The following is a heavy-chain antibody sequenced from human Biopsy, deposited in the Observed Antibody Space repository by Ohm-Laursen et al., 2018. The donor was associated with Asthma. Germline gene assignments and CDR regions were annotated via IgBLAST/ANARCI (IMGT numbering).Heavy chain of an antibody. J-gene: IGHJ3*02. CDR1: GFVFSQCG. D-gene: IGHD3-22*01. Sequence: SLRLSCSASGFVFSQCGMHWVRQGPGKGLEWVALVSPDGHNKYYEDSVKGRFTISRDNSRNRLYLQINSLTVEDSAVDFCARQSGQEYGDSIPFDTWGQGTKVAVSS. V-gene: IGHV3-30*03. CDR2: VSPDGHNK. CDR3: ARQSGQEYGDSIPFDT.